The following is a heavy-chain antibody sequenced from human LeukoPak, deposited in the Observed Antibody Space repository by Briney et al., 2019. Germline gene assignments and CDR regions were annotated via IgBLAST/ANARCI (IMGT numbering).Heavy chain of an antibody. CDR3: ASRGVVVIADSDAFDI. J-gene: IGHJ3*02. Sequence: APVKVSCKASGYTFTSYGISWVRQAPGQGLEWMGWISAYNGNTNYAQKLQGRVTMTTDTSTSTAYMELRSLRSDDTAVYYCASRGVVVIADSDAFDIWGQGTMVTVSS. V-gene: IGHV1-18*01. D-gene: IGHD2-21*01. CDR2: ISAYNGNT. CDR1: GYTFTSYG.